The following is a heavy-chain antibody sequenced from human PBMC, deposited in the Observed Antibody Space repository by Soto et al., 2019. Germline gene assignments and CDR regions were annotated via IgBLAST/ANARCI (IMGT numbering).Heavy chain of an antibody. CDR3: ASVGMWWASAVNI. J-gene: IGHJ3*02. Sequence: EVQLVESGGGLVQPGGSLRLSCAASGFTFSSYWMYWVRQAPGKGLVWVADIKSGGSSTTYADSVKGRFTISRDNAKNTLYLQMNSLRAEDMAVYYCASVGMWWASAVNIWGKGTKVTVSS. V-gene: IGHV3-74*01. D-gene: IGHD2-21*01. CDR1: GFTFSSYW. CDR2: IKSGGSST.